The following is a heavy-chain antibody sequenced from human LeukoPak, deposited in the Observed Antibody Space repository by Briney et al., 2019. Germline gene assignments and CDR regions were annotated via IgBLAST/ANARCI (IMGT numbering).Heavy chain of an antibody. CDR3: ARALSVYSGSYGEAPDAFDI. CDR2: ISSSSSYI. D-gene: IGHD1-26*01. Sequence: PGGSLRLSCAASGFTFSSYRMNWVRQAPGKGLEWVSSISSSSSYIYYADSVKGRFTISRDNAKNSLYLQMNSLRAEDTAVYYCARALSVYSGSYGEAPDAFDIWGQGTMVTVSS. V-gene: IGHV3-21*06. CDR1: GFTFSSYR. J-gene: IGHJ3*02.